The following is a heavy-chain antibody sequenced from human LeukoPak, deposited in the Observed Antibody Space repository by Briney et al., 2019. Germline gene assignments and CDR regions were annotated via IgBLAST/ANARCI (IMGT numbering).Heavy chain of an antibody. J-gene: IGHJ4*02. V-gene: IGHV3-64*01. Sequence: PGGSLRLSCAASGFTSSSYAMHWVRQAPGKGLEYVSAISSNGGSTYYANSVKGRFTISRDNSKNTLYLQMGSLRAEDMAVYYCARLGSGELDIDYWGQGTLVTVSS. CDR3: ARLGSGELDIDY. CDR1: GFTSSSYA. D-gene: IGHD1-26*01. CDR2: ISSNGGST.